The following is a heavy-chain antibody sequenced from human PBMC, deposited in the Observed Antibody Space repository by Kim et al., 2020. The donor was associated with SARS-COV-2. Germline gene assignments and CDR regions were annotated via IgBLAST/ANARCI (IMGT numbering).Heavy chain of an antibody. D-gene: IGHD6-19*01. CDR3: ATQIAVAGTSLGY. V-gene: IGHV1-18*01. J-gene: IGHJ4*02. Sequence: YAQKLQGRVTMTTDTSTSTAYMELRSLRSDDTAVYYCATQIAVAGTSLGYWGQGTLVTVSS.